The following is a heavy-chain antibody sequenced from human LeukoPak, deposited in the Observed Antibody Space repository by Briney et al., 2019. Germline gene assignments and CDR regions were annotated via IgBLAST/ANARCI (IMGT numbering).Heavy chain of an antibody. CDR2: IYYSGGT. CDR1: GGSISSYY. D-gene: IGHD6-13*01. Sequence: PSETLSLTCTVSGGSISSYYWSWIRQPPGKGLEWIGYIYYSGGTNYNPSLKSRVTISVDTSKNQFSLKLSSVTAADTAVYYCARGVTAGSPWFDYWGQGTLVTVSS. J-gene: IGHJ4*02. V-gene: IGHV4-59*01. CDR3: ARGVTAGSPWFDY.